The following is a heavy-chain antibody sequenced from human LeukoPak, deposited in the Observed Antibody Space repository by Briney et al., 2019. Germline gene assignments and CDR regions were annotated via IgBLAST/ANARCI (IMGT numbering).Heavy chain of an antibody. Sequence: GGSLRLSCAASGFTFSSYGMTWVRQPPGKGLEWVATISGGGGSTYYADSVKGRFTISRDNSKNTVYLQMNSLRAEDTAVYYCAKTMGSSWLLDYWGQGTLVTVFS. CDR1: GFTFSSYG. J-gene: IGHJ4*02. CDR3: AKTMGSSWLLDY. D-gene: IGHD6-6*01. V-gene: IGHV3-23*01. CDR2: ISGGGGST.